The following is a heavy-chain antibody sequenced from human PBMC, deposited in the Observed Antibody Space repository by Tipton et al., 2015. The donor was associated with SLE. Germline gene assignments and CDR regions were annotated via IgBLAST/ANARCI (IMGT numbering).Heavy chain of an antibody. J-gene: IGHJ3*02. D-gene: IGHD3-22*01. CDR1: GGSISSYY. CDR2: IYYSGST. CDR3: ASAAWDYDSSGSGAFDI. Sequence: LRLSCTVSGGSISSYYWSWIRQPPGKGLEWIGYIYYSGSTNYNPSLKSRVTISVDTAKNQFSLKLSSVTAADTAVYYCASAAWDYDSSGSGAFDIWGQGTMVTVSS. V-gene: IGHV4-59*01.